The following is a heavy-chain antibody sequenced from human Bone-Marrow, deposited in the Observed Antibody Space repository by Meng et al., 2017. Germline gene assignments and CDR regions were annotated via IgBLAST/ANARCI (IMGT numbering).Heavy chain of an antibody. Sequence: QLQLQESGPGLVKPSETLSRSCTVSGGPISSRSYYWVWIRQSPGKGLEWSGQIYYNGKSYYNPSLKSRVTMSVDTSRSQFSLNLNTVTAADTAVYYCARASYSYDSWFDPWGQGTLVTVSS. CDR1: GGPISSRSYY. V-gene: IGHV4-39*01. CDR2: IYYNGKS. CDR3: ARASYSYDSWFDP. D-gene: IGHD5-18*01. J-gene: IGHJ5*02.